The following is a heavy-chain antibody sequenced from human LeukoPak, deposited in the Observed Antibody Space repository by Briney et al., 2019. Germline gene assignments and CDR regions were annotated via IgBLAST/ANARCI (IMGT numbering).Heavy chain of an antibody. J-gene: IGHJ4*02. CDR2: IYYSGST. CDR1: SYSISSGSY. D-gene: IGHD3-3*01. V-gene: IGHV4-61*01. CDR3: ARGITERFLEWLPTFDY. Sequence: PSETLSLTCTVSSYSISSGSYWGWFRQPPGKGLEWIGYIYYSGSTNYNPSLKSRVTISVDTSKNQFSLKLSSVTAADTAVYYCARGITERFLEWLPTFDYWGQGTLVTVSS.